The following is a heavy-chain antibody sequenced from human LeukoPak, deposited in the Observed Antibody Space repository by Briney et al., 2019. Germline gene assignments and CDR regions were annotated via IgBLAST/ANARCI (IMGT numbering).Heavy chain of an antibody. Sequence: GGSLRLSCLASGFSLSRYSLNCVRQAPGKGPEWVSYISDSGRYKLYSDSVKGRFTISRDSANSSVLLHMSSLTAEVTAVYYCARAQEAVPGTTPLDPWGQGTLVIVSS. CDR1: GFSLSRYS. V-gene: IGHV3-21*04. CDR3: ARAQEAVPGTTPLDP. CDR2: ISDSGRYK. D-gene: IGHD6-19*01. J-gene: IGHJ5*02.